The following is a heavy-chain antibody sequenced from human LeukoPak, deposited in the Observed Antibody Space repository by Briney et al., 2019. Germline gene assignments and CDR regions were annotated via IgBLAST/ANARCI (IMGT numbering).Heavy chain of an antibody. CDR2: ISYDGSNK. CDR1: GFTFSSYG. J-gene: IGHJ4*02. CDR3: AKDYQLLASYFDY. Sequence: PGRSLRLSCAASGFTFSSYGMHWVRQAPGKGLEWVAVISYDGSNKYYADSVKGRFTISRDNSKNTPYLQMNSLRAEDTAVYYCAKDYQLLASYFDYWGQGTLVTVSS. V-gene: IGHV3-30*18. D-gene: IGHD2-2*01.